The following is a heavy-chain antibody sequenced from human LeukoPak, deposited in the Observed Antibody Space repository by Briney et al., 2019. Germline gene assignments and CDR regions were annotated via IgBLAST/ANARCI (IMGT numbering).Heavy chain of an antibody. Sequence: SETLSLTCTVSGGSISSYYWSWIRQPPGKGLEWIGYIYYSGSTNYNPSLKSRVTISVDTSKNQFSLKLSSVTAADTAVYYCARADYGDDAFDIWGQGTMVTASS. D-gene: IGHD4-17*01. CDR1: GGSISSYY. J-gene: IGHJ3*02. V-gene: IGHV4-59*01. CDR2: IYYSGST. CDR3: ARADYGDDAFDI.